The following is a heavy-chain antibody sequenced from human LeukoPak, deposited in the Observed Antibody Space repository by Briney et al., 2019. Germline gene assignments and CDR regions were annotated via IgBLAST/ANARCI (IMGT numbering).Heavy chain of an antibody. CDR1: GGTFSSYA. J-gene: IGHJ4*02. CDR2: IIPIFGTA. D-gene: IGHD3-3*01. Sequence: ASVKVSCKASGGTFSSYAISWVRQAPGQGLEWMGGIIPIFGTANYAQKFQGRVTITTDESTSTACMELSSLKSEDTAVYYCARQITIFGVALFDYWGQGTLVTVSS. V-gene: IGHV1-69*05. CDR3: ARQITIFGVALFDY.